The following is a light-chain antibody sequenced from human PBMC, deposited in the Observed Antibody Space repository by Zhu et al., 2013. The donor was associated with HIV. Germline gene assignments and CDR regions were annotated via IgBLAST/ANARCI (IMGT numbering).Light chain of an antibody. CDR1: STDIGFYNY. Sequence: QSALTQAASVSASLGQSLTISCIGRSTDIGFYNYVSWYQQYPGKAPKVIIHDVNKRPSWVSDRFSGSKSDNTASLTISGLQAEDEGDYYCSSYTSSSTLKVFGGGTKLTVL. CDR2: DVN. CDR3: SSYTSSSTLKV. V-gene: IGLV2-14*03. J-gene: IGLJ3*02.